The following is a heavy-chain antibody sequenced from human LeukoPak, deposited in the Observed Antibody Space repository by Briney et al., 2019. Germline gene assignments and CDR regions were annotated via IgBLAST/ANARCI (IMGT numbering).Heavy chain of an antibody. Sequence: SETLSLTCTVSGGSISSYYWSWIRQPAGKGLEWIGRIYTSGSTNYNPSLKSRVTMSVDTSKNQFSLKLNSVTAADTAVYYCARGYYDILTGYLGWFDPWGQGTLVTVSS. V-gene: IGHV4-4*07. CDR2: IYTSGST. CDR3: ARGYYDILTGYLGWFDP. J-gene: IGHJ5*02. CDR1: GGSISSYY. D-gene: IGHD3-9*01.